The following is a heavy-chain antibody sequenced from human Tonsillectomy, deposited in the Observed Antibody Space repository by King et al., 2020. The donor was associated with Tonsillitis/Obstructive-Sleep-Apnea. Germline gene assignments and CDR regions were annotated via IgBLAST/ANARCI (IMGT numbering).Heavy chain of an antibody. CDR1: GYTFTSYD. Sequence: VQLVESGAEVKKPGASVKVSCKASGYTFTSYDINWVRQATGQGLEWMGWMNPNSGNTGYAQKFQGRATMTRKPSISTAYMELSSRRSEDTAVYYCAVVFQQLYYYYYYYMDVWGKGTTVTVSS. V-gene: IGHV1-8*01. CDR2: MNPNSGNT. J-gene: IGHJ6*03. D-gene: IGHD6-13*01. CDR3: AVVFQQLYYYYYYYMDV.